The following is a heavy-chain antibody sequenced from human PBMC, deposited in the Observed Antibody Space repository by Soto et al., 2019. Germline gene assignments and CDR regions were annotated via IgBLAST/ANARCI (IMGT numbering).Heavy chain of an antibody. Sequence: GGSLRLSCAASGFTFSNAWMNWVRQAPGKGLEWVGRIKSKTDGGTTDYAAPVKGRFTISRDDSKNTLYLQMNSLKTEDTAVYYCTAFLEWLPYPDYWGQGTLVTVSS. CDR2: IKSKTDGGTT. D-gene: IGHD3-3*01. J-gene: IGHJ4*02. CDR3: TAFLEWLPYPDY. CDR1: GFTFSNAW. V-gene: IGHV3-15*07.